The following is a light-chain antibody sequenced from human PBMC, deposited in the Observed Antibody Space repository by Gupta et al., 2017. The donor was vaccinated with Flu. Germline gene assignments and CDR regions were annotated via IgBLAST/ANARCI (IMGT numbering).Light chain of an antibody. V-gene: IGKV1-27*01. CDR1: QGISNY. CDR2: AAS. CDR3: QKYNGAPLT. J-gene: IGKJ3*01. Sequence: DIQRTQSPLSLCASVGDRVTITCRASQGISNYLAWYQQKPGKVPKLLIYAASTLQSGVPSRFSGSGSGTDFTLPISSLQPEDVATYYCQKYNGAPLTFGPGTKVEIK.